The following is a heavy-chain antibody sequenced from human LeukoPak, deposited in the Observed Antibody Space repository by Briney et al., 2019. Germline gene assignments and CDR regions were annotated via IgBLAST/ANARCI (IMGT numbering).Heavy chain of an antibody. CDR3: AKGGTGWYGYDIDY. J-gene: IGHJ4*02. CDR2: ISAGGGST. CDR1: GFTFSSYA. V-gene: IGHV3-23*01. Sequence: GGSLRLSCAASGFTFSSYAMSWVRQAPGKGLEWVAGISAGGGSTYYADSVKGRFTISRDNSKNTLYLQMNSLRADDTAVYYCAKGGTGWYGYDIDYWGQGTLVTVSS. D-gene: IGHD6-19*01.